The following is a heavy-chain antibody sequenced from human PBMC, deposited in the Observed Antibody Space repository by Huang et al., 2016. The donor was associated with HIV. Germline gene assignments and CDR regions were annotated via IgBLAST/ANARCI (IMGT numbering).Heavy chain of an antibody. CDR2: INQEESEK. J-gene: IGHJ6*02. Sequence: VESGGRLVQPGGSIRLSCVGSTFRFGAYWMSWVRQSPGKGLECVANINQEESEKYYVDSVKGRFNISRDNAKKVLFLEMNNVRVEDTATYYCATKTAAMDIWGQGTTVTVS. CDR3: ATKTAAMDI. D-gene: IGHD1-7*01. V-gene: IGHV3-7*01. CDR1: TFRFGAYW.